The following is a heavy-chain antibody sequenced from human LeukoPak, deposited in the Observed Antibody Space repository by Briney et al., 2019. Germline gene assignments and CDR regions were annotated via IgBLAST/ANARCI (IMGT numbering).Heavy chain of an antibody. CDR2: ISAYNGNT. Sequence: ASVKISCKASGYTFTSYGISWVRQAPGQGLEWMGWISAYNGNTNYAQKLQGRVTMTTDTSTSTAYMELRSLRSDDTAVYYCARPRWGSWLPNDAFDIWGQGTMVTVSS. V-gene: IGHV1-18*01. J-gene: IGHJ3*02. CDR3: ARPRWGSWLPNDAFDI. CDR1: GYTFTSYG. D-gene: IGHD6-13*01.